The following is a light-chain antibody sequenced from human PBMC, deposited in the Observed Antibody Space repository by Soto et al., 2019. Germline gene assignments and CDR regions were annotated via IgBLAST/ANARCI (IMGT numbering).Light chain of an antibody. CDR2: DVS. CDR3: SSYTSSSTLYV. CDR1: RSDVGGYNY. Sequence: QPVLNQPASGSGAPRQASPIFYKGTRSDVGGYNYVSWYQQHPGKAPKLMIYDVSNRPSGVSNRFSGSKSGNTASLTISGLQAEDEADYYCSSYTSSSTLYVFGTGTKVTVL. J-gene: IGLJ1*01. V-gene: IGLV2-14*01.